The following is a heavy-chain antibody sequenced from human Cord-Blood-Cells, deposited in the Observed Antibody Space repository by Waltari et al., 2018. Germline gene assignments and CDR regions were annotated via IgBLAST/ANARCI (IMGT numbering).Heavy chain of an antibody. D-gene: IGHD4-17*01. CDR1: GFTVSSYS. CDR2: ISSSSTI. J-gene: IGHJ3*02. CDR3: ARDYGDYDGAFDI. V-gene: IGHV3-48*02. Sequence: EVQLVESGGGLVQPGGYLRLSCAASGFTVSSYSMNGARQAPGKGLEWVSYISSSSTIYYADSVKGRFTISRDNAKNSLYLQMNSLRDEDTAVYYCARDYGDYDGAFDIWGQGTMVTVSS.